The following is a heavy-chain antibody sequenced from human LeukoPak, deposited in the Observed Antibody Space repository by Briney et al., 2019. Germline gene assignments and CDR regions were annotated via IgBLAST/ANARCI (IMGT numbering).Heavy chain of an antibody. J-gene: IGHJ4*02. D-gene: IGHD6-19*01. CDR3: GQDHVKYPSTQWFAY. CDR2: ISYDGNSK. V-gene: IGHV3-30*18. CDR1: GFTFSSYG. Sequence: GGSLRLFCAASGFTFSSYGMHWVRQAPGKGLEWVALISYDGNSKYYADSVKGRFAISRDNSENTLYLQMSSLSADDTAVYYWGQDHVKYPSTQWFAYWGQGPLVTVPP.